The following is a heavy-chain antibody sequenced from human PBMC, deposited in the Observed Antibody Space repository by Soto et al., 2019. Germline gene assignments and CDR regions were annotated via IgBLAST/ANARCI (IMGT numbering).Heavy chain of an antibody. D-gene: IGHD6-6*01. CDR2: ISSSSVSI. V-gene: IGHV3-21*01. CDR3: ARNESSNIYGMDV. J-gene: IGHJ6*02. Sequence: EVQLVESGGGLVKPGGSLRLSCAASGFTFSSYSMNWVRQAPGKGLEWVSSISSSSVSINYADSVKGRFSISRDNAQNSLHLQMNNLGAEDTAVYYCARNESSNIYGMDVWGQGTTVTVSS. CDR1: GFTFSSYS.